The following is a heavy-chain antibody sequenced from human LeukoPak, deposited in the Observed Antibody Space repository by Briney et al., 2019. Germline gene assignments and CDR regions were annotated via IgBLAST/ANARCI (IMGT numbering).Heavy chain of an antibody. J-gene: IGHJ3*02. CDR1: GGSISSYY. CDR3: ARDPTTVSKGFDI. Sequence: SETQSLTCTVSGGSISSYYWSWIRQPPGKGLEWIGYISSIGSTNYNPSLKSRVTISVDTSKKQFSLKMTSVTAADTAVYYCARDPTTVSKGFDIWGQGTMVTVSS. D-gene: IGHD4-17*01. CDR2: ISSIGST. V-gene: IGHV4-59*01.